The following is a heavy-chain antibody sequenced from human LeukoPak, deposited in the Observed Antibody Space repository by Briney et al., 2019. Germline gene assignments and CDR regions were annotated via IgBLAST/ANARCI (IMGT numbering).Heavy chain of an antibody. D-gene: IGHD6-19*01. Sequence: ASVKVSCKASGYTFTAYYIHWVRQAPGQELEWMGLINPNSGATTYAQRFQGRVTMTRDTSIRTVYMDLSRLRSDDTAMYYCARDQGWRFDLWGQGTLVTVSS. CDR1: GYTFTAYY. CDR2: INPNSGAT. CDR3: ARDQGWRFDL. V-gene: IGHV1-2*02. J-gene: IGHJ4*02.